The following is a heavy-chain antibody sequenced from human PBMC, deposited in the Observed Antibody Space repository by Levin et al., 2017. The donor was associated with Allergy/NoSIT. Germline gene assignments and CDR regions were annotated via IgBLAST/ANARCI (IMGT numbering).Heavy chain of an antibody. Sequence: SETLSLTCTVSGGSISSGGYYWSWIRQHPGKGLEWIGYIYYSGSTYYNPSLKSRVTISVDTSKNQFSLKLSSVTAADTAVYYCARETNLYGSSRYYFDYWGQGTLVTVSS. J-gene: IGHJ4*02. D-gene: IGHD3-10*01. CDR2: IYYSGST. CDR3: ARETNLYGSSRYYFDY. CDR1: GGSISSGGYY. V-gene: IGHV4-31*03.